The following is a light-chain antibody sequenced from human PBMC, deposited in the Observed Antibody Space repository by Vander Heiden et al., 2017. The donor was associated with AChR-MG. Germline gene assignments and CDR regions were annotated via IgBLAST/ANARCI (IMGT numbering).Light chain of an antibody. Sequence: EIVMTQYPATLSVSPGKRVTLSCRGSQSVSSNLAWYQHKPGQAPRLLIQGASMRASGVPARFSGSGSGTEFTLNISSLQSEDFAVYYCQQENCWPLTFGGGTKVEI. J-gene: IGKJ4*01. CDR3: QQENCWPLT. CDR1: QSVSSN. CDR2: GAS. V-gene: IGKV3D-15*01.